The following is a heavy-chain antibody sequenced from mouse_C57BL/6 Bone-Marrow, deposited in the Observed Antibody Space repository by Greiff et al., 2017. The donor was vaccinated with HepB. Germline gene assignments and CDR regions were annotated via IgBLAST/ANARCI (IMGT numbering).Heavy chain of an antibody. D-gene: IGHD2-5*01. CDR1: GYAFSSSW. J-gene: IGHJ1*03. V-gene: IGHV1-82*01. CDR3: ARRSNLPKWYFDV. CDR2: IYPGDGDT. Sequence: VQLVESGPELVKPGASVKISCKASGYAFSSSWMNWVKQRPGKGLEWIGRIYPGDGDTNYNGKFKGKATLTADKSSSTAYMQLSSLTSEDSAVYFCARRSNLPKWYFDVWGTGTTVTVSS.